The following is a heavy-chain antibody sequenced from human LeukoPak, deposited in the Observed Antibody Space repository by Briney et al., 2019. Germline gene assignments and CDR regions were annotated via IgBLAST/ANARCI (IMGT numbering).Heavy chain of an antibody. J-gene: IGHJ5*02. CDR3: ARQNTIFPPNWFDP. CDR2: INHSGST. Sequence: PSETLSLTCAVYGGSFSGYYWSWVRQPPEKGLEWIGEINHSGSTNYNPSLKSRVTISVDTSKNQFSLKLSSVTAAVTAVYYCARQNTIFPPNWFDPWGQGTLVSVSS. V-gene: IGHV4-34*01. D-gene: IGHD3-9*01. CDR1: GGSFSGYY.